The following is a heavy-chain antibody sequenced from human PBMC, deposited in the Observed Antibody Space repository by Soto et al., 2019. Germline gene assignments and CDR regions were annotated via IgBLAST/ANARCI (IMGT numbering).Heavy chain of an antibody. D-gene: IGHD6-19*01. Sequence: GGSLRLSCAASGFTFSSYAMSWVRQAPGKGLEWVSGVSGGGGSTYYADSVKGRFTIYRDNPKNTLYLQMDSLRAEDTAVYYCAKDLGYSSGWYYFDQWGKGTLVTVSS. CDR1: GFTFSSYA. J-gene: IGHJ4*02. V-gene: IGHV3-23*01. CDR3: AKDLGYSSGWYYFDQ. CDR2: VSGGGGST.